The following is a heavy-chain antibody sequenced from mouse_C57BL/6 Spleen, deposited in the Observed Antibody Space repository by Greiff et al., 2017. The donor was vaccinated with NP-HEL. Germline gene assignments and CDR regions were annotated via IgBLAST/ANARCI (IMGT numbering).Heavy chain of an antibody. V-gene: IGHV1-82*01. CDR2: IYPGDGDT. CDR3: ARGTTVVASFDY. Sequence: VKLQESGPELVKPGASVKISCKASGYAFSSSWMNWVKQRPGKGLEWIGRIYPGDGDTNYNGKFKGKATLTADKSSSTAYMQLSSLTSEDSAVYFCARGTTVVASFDYWGQGTTLTVSS. D-gene: IGHD1-1*01. CDR1: GYAFSSSW. J-gene: IGHJ2*01.